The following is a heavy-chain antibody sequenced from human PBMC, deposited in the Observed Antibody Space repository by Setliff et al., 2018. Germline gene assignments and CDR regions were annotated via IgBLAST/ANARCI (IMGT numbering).Heavy chain of an antibody. CDR1: GDSLSGDNYF. J-gene: IGHJ5*02. D-gene: IGHD3-10*01. Sequence: LSLTCTVSGDSLSGDNYFWSWIRHLPGKGLQWLGHIYYTGKTYYNPSLKSRLEMSVDTSKREFALRLSSVTAADTAVYYCARTSTYVLGSGSYWDRWFDPWSQGALVTVSS. CDR2: IYYTGKT. CDR3: ARTSTYVLGSGSYWDRWFDP. V-gene: IGHV4-31*03.